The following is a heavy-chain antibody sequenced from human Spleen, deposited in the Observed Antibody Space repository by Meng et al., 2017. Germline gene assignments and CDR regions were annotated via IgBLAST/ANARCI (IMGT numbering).Heavy chain of an antibody. D-gene: IGHD5-18*01. CDR1: GFTLSSYW. J-gene: IGHJ4*02. CDR2: INSDGSST. Sequence: GGSLRLSCAASGFTLSSYWMHWVRQAPGKGLVWVSRINSDGSSTSYADSVKGRFTSSRDNAKNTLYLQMNSLRAEDTAVYYCAREDTAMVEGFDYWGQGTLVTVSS. V-gene: IGHV3-74*01. CDR3: AREDTAMVEGFDY.